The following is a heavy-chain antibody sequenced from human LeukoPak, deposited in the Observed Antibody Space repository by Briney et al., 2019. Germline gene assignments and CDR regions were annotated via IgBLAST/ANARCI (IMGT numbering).Heavy chain of an antibody. D-gene: IGHD3-22*01. Sequence: GGSLRLSCAASGFTFSSYGMHWVRQAPGKGLEWVAFIRYDGSNKYYADSVKGRFAISRDNAKNSLYLQMNSLRAEDTAVYYCASYYDSSGYYWGHDAFDIWGQGTMVTVSS. J-gene: IGHJ3*02. V-gene: IGHV3-30*02. CDR1: GFTFSSYG. CDR3: ASYYDSSGYYWGHDAFDI. CDR2: IRYDGSNK.